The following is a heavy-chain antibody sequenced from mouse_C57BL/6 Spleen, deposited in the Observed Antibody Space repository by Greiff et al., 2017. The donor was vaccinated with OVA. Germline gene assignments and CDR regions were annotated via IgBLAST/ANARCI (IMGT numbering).Heavy chain of an antibody. CDR3: VREGYYFDY. CDR1: GFSFNTYA. J-gene: IGHJ2*01. Sequence: EVKLMESGGGLVQPKGSLKLSCAASGFSFNTYAMNWVRQAPGKGLEWVARIRSKSNNYATYYAVSVKDRFTISREESESMLYLLMNNLRTEDAAIYYCVREGYYFDYWGQGTTLTVSS. CDR2: IRSKSNNYAT. V-gene: IGHV10-1*01.